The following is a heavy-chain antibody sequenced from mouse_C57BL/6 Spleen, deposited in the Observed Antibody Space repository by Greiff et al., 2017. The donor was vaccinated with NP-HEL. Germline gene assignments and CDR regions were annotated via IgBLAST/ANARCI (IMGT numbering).Heavy chain of an antibody. V-gene: IGHV1-20*01. Sequence: EVQLQQSGPELVKPGDSVKISCKASGYSFTGYFMNWVMQSHGKSLEWIGRINPYNGDTFYNQKFKGKATLTVDKSSSTAHMELRSLTSEDSAVYYCAREGGYDYDYWYFDVWGTGTTVTVSS. CDR1: GYSFTGYF. CDR2: INPYNGDT. CDR3: AREGGYDYDYWYFDV. J-gene: IGHJ1*03. D-gene: IGHD2-4*01.